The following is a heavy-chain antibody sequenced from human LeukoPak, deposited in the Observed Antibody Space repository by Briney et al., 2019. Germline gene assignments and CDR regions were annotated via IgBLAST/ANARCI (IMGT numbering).Heavy chain of an antibody. Sequence: PSETLSLTCAISGASIASGSYHWDWIRQPAGSRPEYIGRISAGGLTNYNPSLKSRLTISMDTSKNHVSLRLSSVTAADTALYYCTRGGHDYGGSFDTWGQGILVTVSS. J-gene: IGHJ5*02. CDR3: TRGGHDYGGSFDT. CDR1: GASIASGSYH. CDR2: ISAGGLT. V-gene: IGHV4-61*02. D-gene: IGHD4-23*01.